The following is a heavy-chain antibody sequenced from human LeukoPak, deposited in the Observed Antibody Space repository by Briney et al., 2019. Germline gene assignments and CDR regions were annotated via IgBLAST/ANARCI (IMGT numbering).Heavy chain of an antibody. V-gene: IGHV4-4*07. J-gene: IGHJ5*02. CDR3: ARGSNWNYDNSRFDP. D-gene: IGHD1-7*01. Sequence: SETLSLTCTVSGGSISSYYWSWIRQPAGKGLEWIGRIYTSGSTNYNPSLKSRVTMSVDTSKNQFSLKLSSVTAADTAVYYCARGSNWNYDNSRFDPWGQGTLVTVSS. CDR2: IYTSGST. CDR1: GGSISSYY.